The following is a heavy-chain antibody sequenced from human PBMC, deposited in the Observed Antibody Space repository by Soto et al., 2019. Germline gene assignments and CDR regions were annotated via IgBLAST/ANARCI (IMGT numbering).Heavy chain of an antibody. CDR1: GFTFSTYA. CDR3: AHPRGFGVFDAYDI. D-gene: IGHD2-15*01. Sequence: GGSLRLSCAASGFTFSTYAMSWVRQAPGKGLEWVSAISNSGGNIYYADSVQGRFTISRDNSLNTLFLQMHSLRIEDTAVYYCAHPRGFGVFDAYDIWGQGTMVTVSS. J-gene: IGHJ3*02. CDR2: ISNSGGNI. V-gene: IGHV3-23*01.